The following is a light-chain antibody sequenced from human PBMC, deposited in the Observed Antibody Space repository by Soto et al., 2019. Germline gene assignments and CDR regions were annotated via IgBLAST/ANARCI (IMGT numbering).Light chain of an antibody. CDR1: QSVSSSY. CDR2: GAA. Sequence: EIVLTQSPGTLSLSPGERATLSCRASQSVSSSYLAWYQQQPGQAPRQLIYGAASRATGIPDRFSGSGSGTDFTLTIPRLEAEDFAVYYCQHYRTSFGGGTRVEIK. CDR3: QHYRTS. J-gene: IGKJ4*01. V-gene: IGKV3-20*01.